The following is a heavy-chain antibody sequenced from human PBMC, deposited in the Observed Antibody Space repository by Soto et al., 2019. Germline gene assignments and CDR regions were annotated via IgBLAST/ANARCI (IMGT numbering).Heavy chain of an antibody. V-gene: IGHV5-51*01. CDR1: GYSFISYW. CDR2: IYPGDSGT. Sequence: EALKISRKSSGYSFISYWIAWVRQKPGKGLEWMVVIYPGDSGTRYSPSFQGQVTISADKSSTTAYLQWSSLTASETEMYYYARRHIAVTATVNHECVQHGGQGTRVTVSS. CDR3: ARRHIAVTATVNHECVQH. J-gene: IGHJ1*01. D-gene: IGHD6-19*01.